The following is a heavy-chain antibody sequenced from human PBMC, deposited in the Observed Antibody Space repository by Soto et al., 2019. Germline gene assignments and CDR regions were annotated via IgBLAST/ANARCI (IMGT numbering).Heavy chain of an antibody. CDR1: GDSIRRKY. V-gene: IGHV4-4*07. D-gene: IGHD3-16*01. Sequence: TSDTLSLACSVSGDSIRRKYWTWLLQPAGGGREWIGRIYTTGATNYNFSLKSRVSMSVDTSKNQVSLKLTSVTGPDPAVYFCAITVIAPSPYLDHWGQGLLVTVSS. CDR2: IYTTGAT. J-gene: IGHJ4*02. CDR3: AITVIAPSPYLDH.